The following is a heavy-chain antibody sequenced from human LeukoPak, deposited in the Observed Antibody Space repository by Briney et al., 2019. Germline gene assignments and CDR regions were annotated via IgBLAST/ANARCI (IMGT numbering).Heavy chain of an antibody. CDR3: ARGQGGNYYLNYFDY. CDR1: GGSFSTYY. D-gene: IGHD1-26*01. V-gene: IGHV4-59*01. Sequence: PSETLSLTCTVTGGSFSTYYWSWIRQPPGKGLEWIGHFYYSGSTNYNPSLKSRVTISIDTSRNQFSLKLTSVTAADTAVYYCARGQGGNYYLNYFDYWGQGALVTVSS. J-gene: IGHJ4*02. CDR2: FYYSGST.